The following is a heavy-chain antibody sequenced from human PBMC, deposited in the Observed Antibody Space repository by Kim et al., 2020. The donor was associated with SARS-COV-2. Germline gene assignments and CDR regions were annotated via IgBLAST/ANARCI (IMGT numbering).Heavy chain of an antibody. CDR1: GGSISSSSYY. D-gene: IGHD5-12*01. CDR2: IYYSGST. J-gene: IGHJ4*02. CDR3: ARVDRGYGSRDLFDY. V-gene: IGHV4-39*07. Sequence: SETLSLTCTVSGGSISSSSYYWGWIRQPPGKGLEWIGSIYYSGSTYYNPSLKSRVTISVDTSKNQFSLKLSSVTAADTAVYYCARVDRGYGSRDLFDYWGQGTLVTVSS.